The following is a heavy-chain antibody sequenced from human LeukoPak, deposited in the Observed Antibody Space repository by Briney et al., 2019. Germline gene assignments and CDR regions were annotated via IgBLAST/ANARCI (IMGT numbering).Heavy chain of an antibody. D-gene: IGHD6-13*01. CDR2: INSDGSST. J-gene: IGHJ4*02. CDR1: GFTFSSYW. Sequence: PGGSLRLSCAASGFTFSSYWMHWVRQAPGKGLVWVSRINSDGSSTSYADSVKGRFTISRDNAKNTLYLQMNSLRAEDTAVYYCAKSYSSSWYSFGFIEKIDTQFDYWGQGTLVTVSS. V-gene: IGHV3-74*01. CDR3: AKSYSSSWYSFGFIEKIDTQFDY.